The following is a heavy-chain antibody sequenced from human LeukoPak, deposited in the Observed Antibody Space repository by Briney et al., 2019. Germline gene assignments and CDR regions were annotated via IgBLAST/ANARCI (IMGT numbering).Heavy chain of an antibody. D-gene: IGHD3-10*01. J-gene: IGHJ4*02. CDR1: GGSVISSHYY. CDR3: ARHVFLNIYGYFDY. V-gene: IGHV4-39*01. Sequence: SETLSLTCTVSGGSVISSHYYWGWIRQPPGKGLEWIGSMYYTGSTYYNPSLKSRVTISVDTSKNQFSLKLSSVTAADTAVYYCARHVFLNIYGYFDYWGQGTLVTVSS. CDR2: MYYTGST.